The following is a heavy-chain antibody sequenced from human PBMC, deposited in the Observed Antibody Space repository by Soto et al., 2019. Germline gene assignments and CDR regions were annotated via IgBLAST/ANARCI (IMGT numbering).Heavy chain of an antibody. D-gene: IGHD2-8*02. CDR1: GYMFTSSW. CDR2: IDPSDSYT. CDR3: AIILTPHRIALVAMAV. Sequence: GESLKISCKGSGYMFTSSWISWVRQMPGKGLEWMGKIDPSDSYTNYSPSFQGHVSISAGRSSSAVYLQWSSLKASDPAMYYCAIILTPHRIALVAMAVCGQGTIVTVFS. J-gene: IGHJ6*02. V-gene: IGHV5-10-1*01.